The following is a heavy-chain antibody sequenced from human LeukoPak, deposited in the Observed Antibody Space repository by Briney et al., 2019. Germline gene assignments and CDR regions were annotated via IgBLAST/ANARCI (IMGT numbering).Heavy chain of an antibody. Sequence: GASVKVSCKASGYTFTSYYMHWVRQAPGQGLEWMRIINPSGGSTSYAQKFQGRVTMTRDTSKNQFSLKLSSVTAADTAVYYCARPGVGSGRYGAFDIWGQGTMVTVSS. CDR2: INPSGGST. CDR1: GYTFTSYY. CDR3: ARPGVGSGRYGAFDI. D-gene: IGHD5-18*01. J-gene: IGHJ3*02. V-gene: IGHV1-46*01.